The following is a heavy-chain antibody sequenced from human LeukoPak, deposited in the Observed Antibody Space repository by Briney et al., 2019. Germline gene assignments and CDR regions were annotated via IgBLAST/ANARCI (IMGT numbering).Heavy chain of an antibody. V-gene: IGHV1-69*13. D-gene: IGHD3-22*01. CDR2: IIPIFGTA. CDR1: GGTFSSYA. CDR3: ARSWRTYSSGYYYFTYLDY. J-gene: IGHJ4*02. Sequence: SVKVSCKASGGTFSSYAISWVRQAPGQGLEWMGGIIPIFGTANYAQKFQGRVTITADESTSTAYMELSSLRSEDTAVYYCARSWRTYSSGYYYFTYLDYWGQGTLVTVSS.